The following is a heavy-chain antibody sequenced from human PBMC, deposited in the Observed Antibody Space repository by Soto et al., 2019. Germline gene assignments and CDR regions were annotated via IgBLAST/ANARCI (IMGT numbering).Heavy chain of an antibody. V-gene: IGHV1-69*08. D-gene: IGHD3-22*01. CDR3: AREDRSLGFTGPNYYYCYIGV. CDR1: GGTFSSYT. J-gene: IGHJ6*03. CDR2: IIPILGIA. Sequence: QVQLVQSGAEVKKPGSSVKVSCKASGGTFSSYTISWVRQAPGQGLEWMGRIIPILGIANYAQKFQGRVTITADKSPSPGYMELSSLRSEDTAVYYCAREDRSLGFTGPNYYYCYIGVWGKGTTVTVSS.